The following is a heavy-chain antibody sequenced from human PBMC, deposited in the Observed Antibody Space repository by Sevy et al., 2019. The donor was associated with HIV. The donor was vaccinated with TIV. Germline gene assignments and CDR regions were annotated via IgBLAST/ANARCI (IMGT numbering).Heavy chain of an antibody. CDR1: GFTFSNYN. V-gene: IGHV3-21*01. CDR2: ISSSSGSI. D-gene: IGHD3-22*01. Sequence: GGSLRLSCAASGFTFSNYNMTWVRQAPGKGLEWVSFISSSSGSIYYAISLKGRFTISRANAKNSLYLQMNSLRAEYTVGYYWARDRDTIVKNKYYYYGMDVWGQGTTVTISS. CDR3: ARDRDTIVKNKYYYYGMDV. J-gene: IGHJ6*02.